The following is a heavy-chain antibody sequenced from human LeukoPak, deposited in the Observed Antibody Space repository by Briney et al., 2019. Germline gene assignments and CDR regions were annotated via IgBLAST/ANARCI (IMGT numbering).Heavy chain of an antibody. CDR3: AASHYSSYWDNGPHYYYYMDV. CDR1: GGTFSSYA. Sequence: GSSVKVSCKASGGTFSSYAISWVRQAPGQGLEWMGGIIPIFGTTNYAQQFQGRVTITADESTTTAYMELSSLRSEDTAVYYCAASHYSSYWDNGPHYYYYMDVWGKGTTVTVSS. V-gene: IGHV1-69*01. J-gene: IGHJ6*03. D-gene: IGHD6-6*01. CDR2: IIPIFGTT.